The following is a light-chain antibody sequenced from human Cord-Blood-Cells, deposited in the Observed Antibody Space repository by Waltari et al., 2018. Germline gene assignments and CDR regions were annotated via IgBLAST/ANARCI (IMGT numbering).Light chain of an antibody. J-gene: IGKJ1*01. CDR2: AAS. Sequence: DIQMTQSPSSLSASVGDRVTITCRASQSMRSYLNWYQQKPGKAPKLLIYAASSLRSGVPSRCSGRGSWTDVTLTISSLQPEDFATYYCQQSYSTPWTFGQGTKVEIK. CDR1: QSMRSY. CDR3: QQSYSTPWT. V-gene: IGKV1-39*01.